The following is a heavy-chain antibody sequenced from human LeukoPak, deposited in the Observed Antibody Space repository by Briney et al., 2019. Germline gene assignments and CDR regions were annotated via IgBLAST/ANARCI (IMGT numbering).Heavy chain of an antibody. J-gene: IGHJ4*02. CDR2: ISSSSSYI. Sequence: PGGSLRLSCAASGFTFGSYSMNWVRQAPGRGLEWVSSISSSSSYIYYADSVKGRFTISRDNAKNSLYLQMNSLRAEDTAVYYCARDESSGYYHSSLITYIDYWGQGTLVTVSS. V-gene: IGHV3-21*04. D-gene: IGHD3-22*01. CDR1: GFTFGSYS. CDR3: ARDESSGYYHSSLITYIDY.